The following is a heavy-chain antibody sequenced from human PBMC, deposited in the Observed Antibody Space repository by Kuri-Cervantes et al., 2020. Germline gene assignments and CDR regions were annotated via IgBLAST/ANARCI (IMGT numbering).Heavy chain of an antibody. V-gene: IGHV4-34*01. D-gene: IGHD1-26*01. J-gene: IGHJ6*02. CDR2: INHSGST. CDR3: ARVGATSTRYYYYGMDV. CDR1: GGSFSGYY. Sequence: SETLSLTCAVYGGSFSGYYWSWIRQPPGKGLEWIGEINHSGSTNYNPSLKSRVTISVDTSKNQFSLKLSSVTAADTAVYYCARVGATSTRYYYYGMDVWGQGTTVTVSS.